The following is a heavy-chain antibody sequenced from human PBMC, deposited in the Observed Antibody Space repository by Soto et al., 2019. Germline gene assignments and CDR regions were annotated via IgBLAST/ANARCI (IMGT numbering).Heavy chain of an antibody. J-gene: IGHJ2*01. V-gene: IGHV3-23*01. Sequence: EVQLLESGGGLLQQGGSLRLSCAASGFTVRRYAMNWVRQAPGKGLEWVSGISRNGGSTYYADPVKGRFTISRDNSKITLYLQMNSLRAEYTALYECAKDNGSPCTTDWYFDFWGRGTLVIV. D-gene: IGHD2-8*01. CDR2: ISRNGGST. CDR1: GFTVRRYA. CDR3: AKDNGSPCTTDWYFDF.